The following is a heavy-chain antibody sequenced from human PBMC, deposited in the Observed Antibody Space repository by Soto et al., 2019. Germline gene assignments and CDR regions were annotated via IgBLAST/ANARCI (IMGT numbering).Heavy chain of an antibody. V-gene: IGHV4-30-2*01. D-gene: IGHD3-10*01. CDR1: GGSISGGGFS. Sequence: QLQLQESGSRLVKPSQTLSLTCAVSGGSISGGGFSWSWIRQPPGEGLEWIGYILHTGGTQYNPSLKSRVSMSVDKSKNQFSLHLTSVTAADTAVYYCARLQFGEGFDYWGQGALVTVSS. CDR3: ARLQFGEGFDY. CDR2: ILHTGGT. J-gene: IGHJ4*02.